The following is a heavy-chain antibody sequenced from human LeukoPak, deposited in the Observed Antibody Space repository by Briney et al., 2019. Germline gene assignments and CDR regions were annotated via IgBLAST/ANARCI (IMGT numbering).Heavy chain of an antibody. V-gene: IGHV3-53*01. D-gene: IGHD6-6*01. CDR3: AKDADSSSSCAFDI. J-gene: IGHJ3*02. CDR2: IHNDGST. Sequence: PGGSLRLSCAASGFIVSSNYMTWVRQAPGEGLEWVSVIHNDGSTYYTDSVKGRFTISRDNSKNTLYLQMNSLRAEDTAVYYCAKDADSSSSCAFDIWGQGTMVTVSS. CDR1: GFIVSSNY.